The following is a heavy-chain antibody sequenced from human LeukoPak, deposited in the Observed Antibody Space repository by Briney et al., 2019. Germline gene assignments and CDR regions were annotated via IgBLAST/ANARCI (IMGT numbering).Heavy chain of an antibody. CDR1: GFTFSSYS. D-gene: IGHD3-9*01. V-gene: IGHV3-48*04. Sequence: GGSLRLSCAASGFTFSSYSMNWVRQAPGKGLEWVSYISSSSSTIYYADSVKGRFTISRDNAKNSLYLQMNSLRAEDTAVYYCARGATYYDILTGYYNVGPFDYWGQGTLVTVSS. J-gene: IGHJ4*02. CDR3: ARGATYYDILTGYYNVGPFDY. CDR2: ISSSSSTI.